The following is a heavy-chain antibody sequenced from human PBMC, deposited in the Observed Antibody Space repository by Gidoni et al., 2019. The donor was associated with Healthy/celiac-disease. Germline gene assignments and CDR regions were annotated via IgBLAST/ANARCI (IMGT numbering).Heavy chain of an antibody. D-gene: IGHD3-16*02. CDR2: ISSSSSYI. CDR3: ARDYDYIWGSYRPRYYFDY. CDR1: GFTFSSYS. V-gene: IGHV3-21*01. Sequence: EVQLVGSGGGLVKPGGSLRLSCAASGFTFSSYSMNWVRQAPGKGLEWVSSISSSSSYIYYADSVKGRFTISRDNAKNSLYLQMNSLRAEDTAVYYCARDYDYIWGSYRPRYYFDYWGQGTLVTVSS. J-gene: IGHJ4*02.